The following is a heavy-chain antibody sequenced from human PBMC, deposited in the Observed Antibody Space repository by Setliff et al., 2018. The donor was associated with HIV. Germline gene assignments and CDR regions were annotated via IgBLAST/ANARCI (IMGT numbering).Heavy chain of an antibody. J-gene: IGHJ5*02. CDR2: IKEDGSER. CDR1: GFIFSTFP. D-gene: IGHD3-16*01. V-gene: IGHV3-7*03. CDR3: ARDTGSYAAHWFDL. Sequence: LRLSCAASGFIFSTFPMTWVRQAPGKGLEWVANIKEDGSERYSVDSVKGRFTISRDNAKNSLYLQMNSLRAEDTAVYYCARDTGSYAAHWFDLWGQGTLVTVSS.